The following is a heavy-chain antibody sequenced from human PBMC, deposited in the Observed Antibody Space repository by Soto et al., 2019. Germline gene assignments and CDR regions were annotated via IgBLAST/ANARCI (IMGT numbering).Heavy chain of an antibody. J-gene: IGHJ6*02. CDR2: IIPIYDTA. CDR3: AKDRRADWEAYYCCAMDV. CDR1: GVTFSSFT. D-gene: IGHD1-26*01. V-gene: IGHV1-69*13. Sequence: SVKVCCKASGVTFSSFTISWVRQARGQGLEWMGGIIPIYDTANYAQKFQGRVTITAAVYTRTAYMELSSLRSEDTAVYYCAKDRRADWEAYYCCAMDVWGQGTTVTVSS.